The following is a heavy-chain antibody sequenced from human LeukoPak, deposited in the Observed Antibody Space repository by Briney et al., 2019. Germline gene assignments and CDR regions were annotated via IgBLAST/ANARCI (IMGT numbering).Heavy chain of an antibody. CDR1: GFTLSSYW. CDR3: ARRMALDY. Sequence: GGSLRLSCAASGFTLSSYWMSWVRQAPGKGLEWVANIKQDGSEKYYVDSVKGRFTISRDNAKNTLYLQMNSLRAEDTAVYYCARRMALDYWGQGTLVTVSS. J-gene: IGHJ4*02. D-gene: IGHD2-8*01. CDR2: IKQDGSEK. V-gene: IGHV3-7*03.